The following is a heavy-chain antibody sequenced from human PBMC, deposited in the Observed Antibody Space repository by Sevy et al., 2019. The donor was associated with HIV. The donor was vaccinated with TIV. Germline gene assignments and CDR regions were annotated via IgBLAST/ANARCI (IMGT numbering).Heavy chain of an antibody. CDR2: ISGSGGDT. Sequence: GGSLRLSCAASGFTFSTYAMSWVRQAPGKGLEWVSVISGSGGDTYYADSVKGRFTISRDNSKNTLYLQMNSLRAEDTAVSYCAKDAYYYDSSGYSMSQWYYGMDVWGQGTTVTVSS. D-gene: IGHD3-22*01. J-gene: IGHJ6*02. V-gene: IGHV3-23*01. CDR3: AKDAYYYDSSGYSMSQWYYGMDV. CDR1: GFTFSTYA.